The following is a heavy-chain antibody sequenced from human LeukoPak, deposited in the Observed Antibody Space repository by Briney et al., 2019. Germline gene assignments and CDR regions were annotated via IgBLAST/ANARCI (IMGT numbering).Heavy chain of an antibody. Sequence: GESLKISCQGSGYTFASYWIAWVRQVPGKGLEWMGIIYPGDSDTRYSPSFQGQVTISADKSLSTAYLQRSSLKASDTAMYYCARPMEMATITSLNYWGQGTPVTVSS. J-gene: IGHJ4*02. V-gene: IGHV5-51*01. D-gene: IGHD5-24*01. CDR2: IYPGDSDT. CDR3: ARPMEMATITSLNY. CDR1: GYTFASYW.